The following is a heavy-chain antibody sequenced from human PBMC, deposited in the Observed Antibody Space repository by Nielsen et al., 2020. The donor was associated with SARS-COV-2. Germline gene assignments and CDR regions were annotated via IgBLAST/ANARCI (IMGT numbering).Heavy chain of an antibody. CDR3: ARVSGGQLVFDY. CDR2: INHSGST. Sequence: SETLSLTCAVYGGSFSGYYWSWIRQPPGKGLEWIGEINHSGSTNYNPSLKSRVTISVDTSKNQFSLKLSSVTAADTAVYYCARVSGGQLVFDYWGQGTLVTVSS. J-gene: IGHJ4*02. CDR1: GGSFSGYY. D-gene: IGHD6-6*01. V-gene: IGHV4-34*01.